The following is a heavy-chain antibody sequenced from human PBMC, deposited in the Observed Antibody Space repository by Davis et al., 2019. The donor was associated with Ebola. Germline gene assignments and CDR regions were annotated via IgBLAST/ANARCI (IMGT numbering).Heavy chain of an antibody. CDR3: ARLGAAHRDYYYAFDV. Sequence: MPSETLSLTCGVYGGSFSGYYWSWIRQSPERGLQWIGEINHGGTTDYNPSLRSRVTMSKDTSKNQFSLRLRSVTAADTAVYYCARLGAAHRDYYYAFDVWGQGTAVTVS. J-gene: IGHJ6*02. CDR1: GGSFSGYY. CDR2: INHGGTT. V-gene: IGHV4-34*01. D-gene: IGHD6-6*01.